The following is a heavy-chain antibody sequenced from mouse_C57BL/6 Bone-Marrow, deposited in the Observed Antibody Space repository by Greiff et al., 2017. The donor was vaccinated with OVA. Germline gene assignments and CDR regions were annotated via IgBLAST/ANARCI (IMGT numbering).Heavy chain of an antibody. D-gene: IGHD2-4*01. J-gene: IGHJ3*01. Sequence: QVQLQQSWAELVKPGASVKMSCKASGYTFTTYPIEWMTQNHGKSLEWIGNFHPYNDDTKYNEKFKGKATLTVEKSSSTVYLELSRLTSDDSAVYYCARPGDYDGDWFAYWGQGTLVTVSA. CDR2: FHPYNDDT. CDR3: ARPGDYDGDWFAY. CDR1: GYTFTTYP. V-gene: IGHV1-47*01.